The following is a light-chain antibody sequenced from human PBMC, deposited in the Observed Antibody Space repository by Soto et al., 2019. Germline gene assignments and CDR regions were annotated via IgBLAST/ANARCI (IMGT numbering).Light chain of an antibody. CDR2: STN. CDR3: VLYMGSGISV. CDR1: SGSVSTSYY. J-gene: IGLJ2*01. Sequence: QTVVTQEPSFSVSPGGTVTLTCGLSSGSVSTSYYPSWYQQTPGQAPRTLIYSTNTRSSGVPDRFSGSILGNKAALTITGAQADDASYYYSVLYMGSGISVFGGGTKLTVL. V-gene: IGLV8-61*01.